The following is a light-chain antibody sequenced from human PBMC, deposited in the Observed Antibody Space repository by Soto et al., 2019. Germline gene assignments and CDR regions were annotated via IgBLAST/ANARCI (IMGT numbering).Light chain of an antibody. Sequence: EIVLTQSPATLSLSPGERATLSCRASQSLSTYLAWYQQKPGQPPRLHIYDASNRATGIPDRFSGSGSGTDFTLTISSLEPEDFAVYYCQQRSNWPALTFGGGTKVEIK. V-gene: IGKV3-11*01. CDR2: DAS. CDR1: QSLSTY. J-gene: IGKJ4*01. CDR3: QQRSNWPALT.